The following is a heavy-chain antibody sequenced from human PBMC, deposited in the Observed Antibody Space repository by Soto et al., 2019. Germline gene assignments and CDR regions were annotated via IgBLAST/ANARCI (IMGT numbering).Heavy chain of an antibody. CDR1: GFIFSNYW. CDR3: AKNNLYCSSTNCFVFDY. D-gene: IGHD2-2*01. J-gene: IGHJ4*02. Sequence: EVQVVESGGGLVQPGGSLRLSCAASGFIFSNYWMSWVRQAPGKGLEWVANIKQDGSEKHYVDSVKGRFTISRDNAHNSLYLQMNSRRAEDTAVYYCAKNNLYCSSTNCFVFDYWGQGTLVTVSS. CDR2: IKQDGSEK. V-gene: IGHV3-7*01.